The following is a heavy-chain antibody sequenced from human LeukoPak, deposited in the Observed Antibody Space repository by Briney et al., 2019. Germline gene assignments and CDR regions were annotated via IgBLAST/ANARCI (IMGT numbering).Heavy chain of an antibody. CDR2: ISGSGGST. D-gene: IGHD6-19*01. J-gene: IGHJ4*02. V-gene: IGHV3-23*01. CDR3: AKEEGSGWYRTNFDY. Sequence: GGSLRLSCEASGFTFKNAWMIWVRQAPGKGLEWVSAISGSGGSTYYADSVKGRFTISRDNSKNTLYLQMNSLRAEDTAVYYCAKEEGSGWYRTNFDYWGQGTLVTVSS. CDR1: GFTFKNAW.